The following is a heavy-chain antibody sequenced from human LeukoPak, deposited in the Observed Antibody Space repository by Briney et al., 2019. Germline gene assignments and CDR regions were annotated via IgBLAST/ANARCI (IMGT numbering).Heavy chain of an antibody. CDR3: ARDPSYSGSYSYYFDY. J-gene: IGHJ4*02. CDR2: INHSGST. Sequence: SETLSLTCSVSGGSISSGNYYWFWIRQPPGKGLEWIGEINHSGSTNYNPSLKSRVTISVDTSKNQFSLKLSSVTAADTAVYYCARDPSYSGSYSYYFDYWGQGTLVTVSS. D-gene: IGHD1-26*01. V-gene: IGHV4-39*07. CDR1: GGSISSGNYY.